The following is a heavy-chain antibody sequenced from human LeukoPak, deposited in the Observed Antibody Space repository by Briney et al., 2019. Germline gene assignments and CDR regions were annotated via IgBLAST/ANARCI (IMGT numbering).Heavy chain of an antibody. D-gene: IGHD4-23*01. CDR3: ARDAVVPLTY. CDR1: GGTFSSYA. V-gene: IGHV1-69*04. CDR2: IIPILGIA. J-gene: IGHJ4*02. Sequence: GASVKVSCKASGGTFSSYAISWVRQAPGQGLGWMGRIIPILGIANYAQKFQGRVTITADKSTSTAYMELSSLRSEDTAVYYCARDAVVPLTYWGQGTLVTVSS.